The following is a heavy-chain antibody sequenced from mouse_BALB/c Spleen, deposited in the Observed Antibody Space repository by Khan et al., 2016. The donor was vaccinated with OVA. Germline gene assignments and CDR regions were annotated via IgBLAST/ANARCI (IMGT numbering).Heavy chain of an antibody. CDR2: ITSGSSTI. CDR3: ARTGGNFHWFFDC. V-gene: IGHV5-17*02. J-gene: IGHJ1*01. D-gene: IGHD2-1*01. CDR1: GFTFSSFG. Sequence: EVELVESGGGLVQPGGSRKLSCAASGFTFSSFGIHWVRQAPKKGLEWVAYITSGSSTIYYVDTVKGRFTISRDIPKNTLFLQMTSLRSEDTAMYYCARTGGNFHWFFDCWGAGTSVTVSS.